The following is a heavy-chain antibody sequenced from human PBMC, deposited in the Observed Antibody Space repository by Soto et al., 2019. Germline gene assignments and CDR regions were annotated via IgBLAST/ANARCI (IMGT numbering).Heavy chain of an antibody. Sequence: SETLSLTCTVSGGSISSYYWSWIRQPPGKGLEWIGYIYYSGSTNYNPSLKSRVTISVDTSKNQFSLKLGSVTAADTAVYYCARGAGYYDILTGYYRVLGMDVWGQGTTVTVSS. CDR1: GGSISSYY. D-gene: IGHD3-9*01. J-gene: IGHJ6*02. CDR3: ARGAGYYDILTGYYRVLGMDV. V-gene: IGHV4-59*01. CDR2: IYYSGST.